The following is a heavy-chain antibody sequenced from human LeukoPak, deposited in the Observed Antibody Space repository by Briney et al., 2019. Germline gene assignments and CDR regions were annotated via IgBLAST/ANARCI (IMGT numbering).Heavy chain of an antibody. Sequence: PSETLSLTRSVSGGSISSYYWSWIRQPPGKGLEWMGHVYYTGSANYNPSLESRVTMSVDTSKNQFSLRLTSVTAADTAVYFCARNEWRYGAYFDYWGQGSLVTVSS. J-gene: IGHJ4*02. CDR3: ARNEWRYGAYFDY. V-gene: IGHV4-59*01. D-gene: IGHD5-12*01. CDR2: VYYTGSA. CDR1: GGSISSYY.